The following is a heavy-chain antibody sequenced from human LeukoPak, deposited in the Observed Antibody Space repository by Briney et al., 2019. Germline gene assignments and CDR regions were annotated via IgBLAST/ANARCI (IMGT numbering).Heavy chain of an antibody. Sequence: ASVKVSCKASGYAFTSYGISWVRQAPGQGLEWMGWISPYNGNTNYAPKLQGRVTMTTDTATSTAYMELTSLTSDDTAVYYCARDRQCGYWGQGTMVTVSS. CDR2: ISPYNGNT. CDR1: GYAFTSYG. D-gene: IGHD5-12*01. V-gene: IGHV1-18*01. CDR3: ARDRQCGY. J-gene: IGHJ3*01.